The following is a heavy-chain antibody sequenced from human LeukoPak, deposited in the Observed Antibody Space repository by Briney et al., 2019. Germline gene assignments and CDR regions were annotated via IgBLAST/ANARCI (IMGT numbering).Heavy chain of an antibody. V-gene: IGHV3-48*01. CDR1: GFTFSSYS. J-gene: IGHJ3*02. CDR3: ARGGSYYNEAFDI. CDR2: ISSSSSTI. D-gene: IGHD1-26*01. Sequence: GGSLRLSCTASGFTFSSYSMNWVRQAPGKGLEWVSYISSSSSTIYYADSVKGLFTISRDNAKNSLCLQMNSLRAEDTAVYYCARGGSYYNEAFDIWGQGTLVTVSS.